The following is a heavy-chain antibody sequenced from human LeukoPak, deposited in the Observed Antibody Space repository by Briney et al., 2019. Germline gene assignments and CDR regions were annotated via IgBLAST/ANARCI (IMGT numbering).Heavy chain of an antibody. CDR3: ARDTNGDGWFDP. V-gene: IGHV3-21*01. CDR2: ISSTSTYI. J-gene: IGHJ5*02. CDR1: GFTFSSSS. D-gene: IGHD4-17*01. Sequence: GGSLRLSCVASGFTFSSSSMNWVRQAPGKGLEWVSSISSTSTYIHYADSVKGRFTISRDNAKNSLYLQMNSLRAEDTSVYYCARDTNGDGWFDPWGQGTLVTVSS.